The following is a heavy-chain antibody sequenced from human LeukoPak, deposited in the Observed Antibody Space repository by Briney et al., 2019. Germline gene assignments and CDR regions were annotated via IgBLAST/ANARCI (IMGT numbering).Heavy chain of an antibody. Sequence: PGGSLRLSCAASGFTFSSYGMHWVRQAPGKGLEWVAVISYDGSNKYYADSVKGRFTISRDNSKNTLYLQMNSLRAEDTAVYYCAKGDIVATGGLFDYWGQGTLVTVSS. CDR1: GFTFSSYG. D-gene: IGHD5-12*01. CDR2: ISYDGSNK. V-gene: IGHV3-30*18. J-gene: IGHJ4*02. CDR3: AKGDIVATGGLFDY.